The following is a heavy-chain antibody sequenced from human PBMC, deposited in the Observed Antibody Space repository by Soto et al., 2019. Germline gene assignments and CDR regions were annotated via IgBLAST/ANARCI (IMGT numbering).Heavy chain of an antibody. D-gene: IGHD2-2*03. CDR3: ARAGYCSSTSCYKMGDMNRFDP. CDR2: IYYSGST. CDR1: GGSISSGDYY. J-gene: IGHJ5*02. V-gene: IGHV4-30-4*01. Sequence: SETLSLTCTVSGGSISSGDYYWSWIRQPPGKGLEWIGYIYYSGSTYYNPSLKSRVTISVDTSKNQFSLKLSSVTAADTAVYYCARAGYCSSTSCYKMGDMNRFDPWGQGTLVTVSS.